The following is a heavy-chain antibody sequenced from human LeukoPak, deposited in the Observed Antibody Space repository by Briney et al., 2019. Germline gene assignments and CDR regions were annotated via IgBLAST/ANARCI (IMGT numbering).Heavy chain of an antibody. D-gene: IGHD1-1*01. V-gene: IGHV3-33*01. Sequence: GGSLRLSCAASGFTFSSYGMHWVRQAPGKGLEWVAVIWYDGSNKYYADSVKGRFTISRDNSKNTLYLQMNSLRAEDTAVYYCARASNWNDADFEYWGQGTLVTVSS. CDR2: IWYDGSNK. CDR3: ARASNWNDADFEY. CDR1: GFTFSSYG. J-gene: IGHJ4*02.